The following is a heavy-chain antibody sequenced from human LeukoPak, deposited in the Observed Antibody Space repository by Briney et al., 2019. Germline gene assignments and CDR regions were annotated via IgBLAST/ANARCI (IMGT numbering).Heavy chain of an antibody. V-gene: IGHV4-39*07. CDR3: ARVGSSVGTVVVPAGSFDP. D-gene: IGHD2-2*01. CDR2: IYYSGST. Sequence: PSETLSLTCTVSGGSISSSSYYWGWIRQPPGKGLEWIGSIYYSGSTYYNPSLKSRVTISVDTSKNQFSLKLSSVTAADTAVYYCARVGSSVGTVVVPAGSFDPWGQGTLVTVSS. J-gene: IGHJ5*02. CDR1: GGSISSSSYY.